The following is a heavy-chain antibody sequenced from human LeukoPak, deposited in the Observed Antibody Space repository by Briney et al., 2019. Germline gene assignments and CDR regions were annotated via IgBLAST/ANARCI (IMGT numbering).Heavy chain of an antibody. CDR1: GFTFSSSA. D-gene: IGHD6-13*01. CDR2: ISGSGGST. V-gene: IGHV3-23*01. CDR3: ARHYSSSWYGPFDY. J-gene: IGHJ4*02. Sequence: PGGSLRLSCAASGFTFSSSAMSWVRQAPGKGLEWVSAISGSGGSTYYADSVKGRFTISRDNSKNTLYLQMNSLRAEDTAVYYCARHYSSSWYGPFDYWGQGTLVTVSS.